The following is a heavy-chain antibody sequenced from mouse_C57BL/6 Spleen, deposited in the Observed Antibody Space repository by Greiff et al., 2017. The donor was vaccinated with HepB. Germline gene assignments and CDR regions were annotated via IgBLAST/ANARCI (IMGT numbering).Heavy chain of an antibody. CDR2: INPNNGGT. D-gene: IGHD3-3*01. V-gene: IGHV1-26*01. CDR3: ARGGLTRVTAGFAY. Sequence: VQLQQSGPELVKPGASVKISCKASGYTFTDYYMNWVKQSHGKSLEWIGDINPNNGGTSYNQKFKGKATLTVDKSSSTAYMELRSLTSEDSAVYYCARGGLTRVTAGFAYWGQGTLVTVSA. J-gene: IGHJ3*01. CDR1: GYTFTDYY.